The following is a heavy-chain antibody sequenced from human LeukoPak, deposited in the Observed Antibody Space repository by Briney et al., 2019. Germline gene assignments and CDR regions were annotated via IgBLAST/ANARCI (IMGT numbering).Heavy chain of an antibody. Sequence: SETLSLTCTVSGYSISSGYYWGWIRQPPGKGLEWIGSIYHSGSTYYNPSLKSRVTISVDTSKNQFSLKLSSVTAADTAVYYCASFGELLDFDYWGQGTLVTVSS. V-gene: IGHV4-38-2*02. CDR2: IYHSGST. CDR1: GYSISSGYY. D-gene: IGHD3-10*01. J-gene: IGHJ4*02. CDR3: ASFGELLDFDY.